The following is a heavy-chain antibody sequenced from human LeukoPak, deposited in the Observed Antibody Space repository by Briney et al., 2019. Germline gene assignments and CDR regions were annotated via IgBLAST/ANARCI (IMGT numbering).Heavy chain of an antibody. CDR3: ARDSPYSSYFDY. CDR2: IYSGGST. Sequence: PGGSLRLSCAASGFTVSSNYMSWVRQAPGKGLEWVSVIYSGGSTYYADSVKGRFTISRDNSKNTLYLQMNSLRAEDTAVYYCARDSPYSSYFDYWGQGTLVTVSS. J-gene: IGHJ4*02. V-gene: IGHV3-66*02. CDR1: GFTVSSNY. D-gene: IGHD4-11*01.